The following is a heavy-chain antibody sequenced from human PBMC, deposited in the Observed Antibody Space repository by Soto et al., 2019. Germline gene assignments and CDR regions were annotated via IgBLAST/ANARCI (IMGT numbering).Heavy chain of an antibody. Sequence: GGSLRLSYAASGFTFSTYWIHWVRQTPGKGLRRVSSINTDGSSTNYENSVKGRITISRDNARNTQYLQMNSMLLYDTAVFYCARGQQDGYYVVNWGQGTLVTVSS. CDR3: ARGQQDGYYVVN. V-gene: IGHV3-74*01. J-gene: IGHJ4*02. CDR1: GFTFSTYW. D-gene: IGHD3-10*01. CDR2: INTDGSST.